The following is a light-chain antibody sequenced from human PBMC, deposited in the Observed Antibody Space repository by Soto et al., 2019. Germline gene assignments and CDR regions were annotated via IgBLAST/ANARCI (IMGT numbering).Light chain of an antibody. CDR2: DAS. J-gene: IGKJ4*01. CDR1: QSVSSY. Sequence: EIVLTQSPATLSLSPGERATLSCSASQSVSSYFAWYQQKPGQAPNLLIYDASNRATGIPARFSGSGSGTDFTLTISRLEPEDFAVYYCQQYGGSPLVTFGGGTKVDIK. CDR3: QQYGGSPLVT. V-gene: IGKV3-11*01.